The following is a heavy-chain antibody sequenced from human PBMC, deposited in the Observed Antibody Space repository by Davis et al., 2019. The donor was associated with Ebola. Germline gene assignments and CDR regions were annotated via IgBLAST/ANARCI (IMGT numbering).Heavy chain of an antibody. CDR2: IYFSGVT. CDR1: GASISSSTLYY. D-gene: IGHD5-18*01. J-gene: IGHJ4*02. Sequence: MPSETLSLTCTVSGASISSSTLYYWGWIRQSPGKGLEWIGSIYFSGVTHYNPSLKSRVTISVDTSQNQLSLRLSSVTAADTAVYYCVTSYLYSYGYNYWGQGTLVTVSS. V-gene: IGHV4-39*07. CDR3: VTSYLYSYGYNY.